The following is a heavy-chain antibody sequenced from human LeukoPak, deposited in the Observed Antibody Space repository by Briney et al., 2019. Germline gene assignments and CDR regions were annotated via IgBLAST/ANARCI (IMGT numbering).Heavy chain of an antibody. V-gene: IGHV4-59*08. CDR3: ARRSYYYYYYSMDV. D-gene: IGHD1-26*01. CDR1: GGSISSHY. J-gene: IGHJ6*02. CDR2: IYYSGST. Sequence: SETLSLTCTVSGGSISSHYWSWIRQPPGKGLEWIGYIYYSGSTNYNPSLKSRVTISVDTSKNQFSLKLSSVTAADTAVYYCARRSYYYYYYSMDVWGQGTTVTVSS.